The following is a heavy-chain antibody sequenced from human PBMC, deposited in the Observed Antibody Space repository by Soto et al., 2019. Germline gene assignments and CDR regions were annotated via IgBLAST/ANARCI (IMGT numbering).Heavy chain of an antibody. CDR2: IIPIFGTA. D-gene: IGHD3-10*01. V-gene: IGHV1-69*13. CDR3: ARDRNDYGSGSHANWFDP. Sequence: ASVKVSCKASGGTFSSYAISWVRQAPGQGLEWMGGIIPIFGTANYAQKFQGRVTITADESTSTAYMELSSLRSEDTAVYYCARDRNDYGSGSHANWFDPWGQGTLVTVSS. J-gene: IGHJ5*02. CDR1: GGTFSSYA.